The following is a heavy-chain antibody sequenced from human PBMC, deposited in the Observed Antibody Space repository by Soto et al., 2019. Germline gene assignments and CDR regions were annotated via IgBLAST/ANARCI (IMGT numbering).Heavy chain of an antibody. J-gene: IGHJ3*02. D-gene: IGHD7-27*01. CDR3: ARGSGADAFDI. V-gene: IGHV1-69*06. Sequence: VKVSCKVSGGTFNIRWVRQAPGQGLEWMGGIIPVIDTANYARKFQGRVVISADRATNIVYMEMMSLTLEDTAVYYCARGSGADAFDIWGQGTMVTVSS. CDR1: GGTFN. CDR2: IIPVIDTA.